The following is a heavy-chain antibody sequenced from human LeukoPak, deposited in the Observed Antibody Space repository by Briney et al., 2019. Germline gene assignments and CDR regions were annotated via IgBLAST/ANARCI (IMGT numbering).Heavy chain of an antibody. J-gene: IGHJ4*02. Sequence: SEALSLTCAVYGGSFSGYYWTWIRQPPGKGLEWIGEINHSGSTNYNPSLKSRVTISVDTSKNQFSLKLSSMTAADTAVYYCARVQDDSFYWGQGTLVTVSS. CDR3: ARVQDDSFY. D-gene: IGHD3-3*01. CDR2: INHSGST. V-gene: IGHV4-34*01. CDR1: GGSFSGYY.